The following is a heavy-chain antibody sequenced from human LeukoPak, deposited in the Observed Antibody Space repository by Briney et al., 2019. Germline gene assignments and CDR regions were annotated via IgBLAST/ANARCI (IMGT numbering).Heavy chain of an antibody. CDR2: IYSGGNT. J-gene: IGHJ4*02. CDR1: GFSFSTYA. CDR3: ATSYGSGSYGH. Sequence: PGGSLRLSCAVSGFSFSTYAVSWVRQAPGKGLEWVSVIYSGGNTYYADSVKGRFTISRDNSKNTLYLQMNSLSTEDTAVYYCATSYGSGSYGHWGQGTLVTVSS. V-gene: IGHV3-23*01. D-gene: IGHD3-10*01.